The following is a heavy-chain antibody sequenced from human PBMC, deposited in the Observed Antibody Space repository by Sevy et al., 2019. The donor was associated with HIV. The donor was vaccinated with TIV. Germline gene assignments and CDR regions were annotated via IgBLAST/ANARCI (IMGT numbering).Heavy chain of an antibody. J-gene: IGHJ6*02. Sequence: GGSLRLSCAASGFTLSDYYMSWIRQAPGKGLQWISYISSNSDTIYYADSVKGRFTISRDNAKNSLYLQMSSLGAEDTAVYYCTRDHVKDGDLGDYYYYAMDVWGQGTTVTVSS. CDR1: GFTLSDYY. D-gene: IGHD4-17*01. CDR2: ISSNSDTI. CDR3: TRDHVKDGDLGDYYYYAMDV. V-gene: IGHV3-11*01.